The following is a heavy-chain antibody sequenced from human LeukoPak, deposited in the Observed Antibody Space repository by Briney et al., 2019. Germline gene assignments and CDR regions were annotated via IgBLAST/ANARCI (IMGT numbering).Heavy chain of an antibody. V-gene: IGHV3-9*01. J-gene: IGHJ3*02. D-gene: IGHD3-3*01. Sequence: PGGSLRLSCAASGFTFDDYAMHWVRQAPGKGLEWVSGISWNSGSIGYADSVKGRFTISRDNAKNSLYLQMNSLRAEDTAVYYCARDRNITIFGVVMSDAFDIWGQGTMVTVSS. CDR3: ARDRNITIFGVVMSDAFDI. CDR1: GFTFDDYA. CDR2: ISWNSGSI.